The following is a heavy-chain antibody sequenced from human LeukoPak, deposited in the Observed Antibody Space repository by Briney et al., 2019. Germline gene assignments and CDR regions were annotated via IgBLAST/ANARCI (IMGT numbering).Heavy chain of an antibody. CDR2: LSGSGGST. CDR3: AKDHYYDSSGYYTRPYYYYGMDV. J-gene: IGHJ6*02. D-gene: IGHD3-22*01. Sequence: PGGSLRLSCAASGFTFSDYYMSWIRQAPGKGLEWVSALSGSGGSTYYADSVKGRFTISRDNSKDTLYLLMNSLRAEDTAVYYCAKDHYYDSSGYYTRPYYYYGMDVWGQGTTVTVSS. V-gene: IGHV3-23*01. CDR1: GFTFSDYY.